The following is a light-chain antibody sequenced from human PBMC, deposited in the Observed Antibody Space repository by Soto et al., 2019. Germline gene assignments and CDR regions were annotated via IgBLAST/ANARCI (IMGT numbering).Light chain of an antibody. V-gene: IGKV3D-15*01. CDR1: QSVSSN. Sequence: EIVMTQCPATLSVSPGERATLSCWASQSVSSNLAWYQQKPGQAPRLLIYDVSTRATGIPTRFSGSGSGTEFTLTISSLQSEDFAAYYCQQYNNWPLTFGGGTKVEIK. CDR3: QQYNNWPLT. J-gene: IGKJ4*01. CDR2: DVS.